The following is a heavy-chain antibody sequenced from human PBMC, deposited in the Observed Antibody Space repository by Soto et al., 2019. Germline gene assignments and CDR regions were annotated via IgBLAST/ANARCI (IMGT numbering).Heavy chain of an antibody. J-gene: IGHJ3*02. Sequence: GGSLRLSCAASGFTFSSYAMSWVRQAPGKGLEWVSAISGSGGSTYYADSVKGRFTISRDNSKNTLYLQMNSLRAEDTAVYYCAKDGGSGSYYIWPPDDAFDIWGQGTMVTVSS. D-gene: IGHD3-10*01. CDR3: AKDGGSGSYYIWPPDDAFDI. V-gene: IGHV3-23*01. CDR2: ISGSGGST. CDR1: GFTFSSYA.